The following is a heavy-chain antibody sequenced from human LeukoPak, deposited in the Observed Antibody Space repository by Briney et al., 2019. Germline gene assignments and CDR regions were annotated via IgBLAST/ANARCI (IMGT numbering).Heavy chain of an antibody. Sequence: GGSLRLSCAASGLTFSGSAMHWVRQASGKGLEWVGRIRSKANSYATAYAASVKGRFTISRDDSKNTAYLQMNSLKTEDTAVYYCARDGDYYGSGSYYNLDYWGQGTLVTVSS. D-gene: IGHD3-10*01. CDR1: GLTFSGSA. CDR3: ARDGDYYGSGSYYNLDY. CDR2: IRSKANSYAT. J-gene: IGHJ4*02. V-gene: IGHV3-73*01.